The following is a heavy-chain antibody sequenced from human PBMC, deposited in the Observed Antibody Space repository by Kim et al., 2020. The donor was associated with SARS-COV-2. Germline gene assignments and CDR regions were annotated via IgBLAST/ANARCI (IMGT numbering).Heavy chain of an antibody. Sequence: SLKSRVTISVDTSKNQFSLKLSSVTAAETAVYYCARTRITMIVVVTHFDYWGQGTLVTVSS. J-gene: IGHJ4*02. CDR3: ARTRITMIVVVTHFDY. V-gene: IGHV4-31*02. D-gene: IGHD3-22*01.